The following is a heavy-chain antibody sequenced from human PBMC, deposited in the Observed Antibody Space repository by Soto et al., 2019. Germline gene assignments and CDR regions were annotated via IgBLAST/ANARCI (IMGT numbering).Heavy chain of an antibody. CDR3: ASDDFSTVYGMDV. Sequence: SETLSLTCIVSGGSISSSSYYWGWIRQPPGKGLEWIGSIYYSGSTYYNPSLKSRVTISVDTSKNQFSLKLSSVTAADTAVYYCASDDFSTVYGMDVWGKGTTVTVSS. J-gene: IGHJ6*04. CDR2: IYYSGST. CDR1: GGSISSSSYY. D-gene: IGHD3-3*01. V-gene: IGHV4-39*01.